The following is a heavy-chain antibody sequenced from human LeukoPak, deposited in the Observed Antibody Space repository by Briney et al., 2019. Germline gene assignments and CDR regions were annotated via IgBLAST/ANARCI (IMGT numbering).Heavy chain of an antibody. D-gene: IGHD3-10*01. CDR2: IYSGGST. J-gene: IGHJ4*02. CDR1: GFTFSSYA. Sequence: GGSLRLSCAASGFTFSSYAMSWVRQAPGKGLEWVSAIYSGGSTYYADSVKGRFTISRDNSKNTLYLQMNSLRAEDTAVYYCARVKDSGPDDYWGQGTLVTVSS. V-gene: IGHV3-66*01. CDR3: ARVKDSGPDDY.